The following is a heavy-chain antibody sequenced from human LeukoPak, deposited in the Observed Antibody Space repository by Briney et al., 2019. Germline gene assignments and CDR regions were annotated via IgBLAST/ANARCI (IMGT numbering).Heavy chain of an antibody. CDR3: ARDYSEQLVLSY. CDR2: IIPIFGTA. J-gene: IGHJ4*02. Sequence: GASVKVSCKAPGGTFSSYAISWVRQAPGQGLEWMGGIIPIFGTANYAQKFLGRVTITADKSTSTAYMELSSLRSEDTAVYYCARDYSEQLVLSYWGQGTLVTVSS. CDR1: GGTFSSYA. D-gene: IGHD6-13*01. V-gene: IGHV1-69*06.